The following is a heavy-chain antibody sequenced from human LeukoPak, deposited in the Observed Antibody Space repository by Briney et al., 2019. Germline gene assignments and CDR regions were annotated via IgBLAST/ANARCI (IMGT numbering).Heavy chain of an antibody. CDR1: GFTFSSYA. Sequence: GGSLRLSCAASGFTFSSYAMSWVRQAPGKGLEWVSAISGSGDSTYYGDSVKGRFTISRDNSKNTPYLQMNSLRAEDTAVYYCAKTRPLDSSSWSHGDYWGQGTLVTVSS. CDR3: AKTRPLDSSSWSHGDY. J-gene: IGHJ4*02. V-gene: IGHV3-23*01. D-gene: IGHD6-13*01. CDR2: ISGSGDST.